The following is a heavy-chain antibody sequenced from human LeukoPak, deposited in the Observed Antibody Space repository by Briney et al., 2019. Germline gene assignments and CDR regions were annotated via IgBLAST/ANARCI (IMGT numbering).Heavy chain of an antibody. V-gene: IGHV4-30-4*01. D-gene: IGHD3-22*01. J-gene: IGHJ4*02. CDR2: IYYSGST. Sequence: PSETLSLTCTVSGGSISSGDYYWSWIRQPPGKGLEWIGYIYYSGSTYYNPSLKSRVTISVDTSKNQFSLKLSSVTAADTAVYYCARGGGSANSGYFSDFDYWGQGTLVTVSS. CDR3: ARGGGSANSGYFSDFDY. CDR1: GGSISSGDYY.